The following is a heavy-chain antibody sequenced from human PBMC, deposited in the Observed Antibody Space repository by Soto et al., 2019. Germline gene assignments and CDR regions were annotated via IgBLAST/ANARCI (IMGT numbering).Heavy chain of an antibody. Sequence: SETLSLTCTVSGGSISRYYWSWIRQPPGKGLEWIGYVYYTGSTNYNPSLKSRVTLSIDASKNQFYLKLDSMTAADTAVYYCARVECSGGRCYPFDYWGQGTLVTVSS. CDR3: ARVECSGGRCYPFDY. CDR1: GGSISRYY. V-gene: IGHV4-59*12. J-gene: IGHJ4*02. CDR2: VYYTGST. D-gene: IGHD2-15*01.